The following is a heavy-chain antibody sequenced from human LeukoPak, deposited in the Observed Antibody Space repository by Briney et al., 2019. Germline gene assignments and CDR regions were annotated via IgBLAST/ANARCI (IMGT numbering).Heavy chain of an antibody. CDR1: GGSFSGYY. CDR3: ARTLSEMHFDY. D-gene: IGHD5-24*01. Sequence: PSETLSLTCAVYGGSFSGYYWSWIRQPPGKGLEWIGEINHSGSTNYNPSLKSRVTISVDTSKNQFSLHLHSVTPDDTAVYYCARTLSEMHFDYWGQGSLVTVTS. V-gene: IGHV4-34*01. CDR2: INHSGST. J-gene: IGHJ4*02.